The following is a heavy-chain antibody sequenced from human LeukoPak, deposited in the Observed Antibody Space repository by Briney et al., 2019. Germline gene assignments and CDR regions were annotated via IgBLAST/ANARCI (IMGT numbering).Heavy chain of an antibody. D-gene: IGHD2-15*01. CDR3: ARIEGDLGYCSGGSCGDFDY. CDR2: IWYDGSNK. V-gene: IGHV3-33*01. J-gene: IGHJ4*02. CDR1: GFTFSSYG. Sequence: GGSLRLSCVASGFTFSSYGMHWVRQAPGKGLEGVAVIWYDGSNKRYADSVKGRFTISRDNSKNTLYLQMNSLRVEDTAFYYCARIEGDLGYCSGGSCGDFDYWGQGTLVTVSS.